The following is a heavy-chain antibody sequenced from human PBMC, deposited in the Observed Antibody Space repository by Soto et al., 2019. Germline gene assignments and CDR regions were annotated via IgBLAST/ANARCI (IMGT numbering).Heavy chain of an antibody. J-gene: IGHJ6*02. CDR2: TIPIFGTA. V-gene: IGHV1-69*13. Sequence: SVKVSCKASGGPFSSYAISWVRQAPGQGLEWMGGTIPIFGTANYAQKFQGRVTITADESTSTAYMELSSLRSEDTSVYYCARREQLTIFGVADYYYHGMDVWGQGTTVTVSS. D-gene: IGHD3-3*01. CDR1: GGPFSSYA. CDR3: ARREQLTIFGVADYYYHGMDV.